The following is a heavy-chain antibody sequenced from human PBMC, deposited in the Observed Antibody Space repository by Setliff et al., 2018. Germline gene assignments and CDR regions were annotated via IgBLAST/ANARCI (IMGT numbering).Heavy chain of an antibody. V-gene: IGHV4-34*01. CDR2: INHSGST. D-gene: IGHD2-15*01. CDR1: GGSFSGYY. Sequence: SETLSLTCAVYGGSFSGYYWSWIRQPPGKGLEWIGEINHSGSTNYNPSLKSRVTISVDTSKNQFSLKLSSVTAADTAVYYCARQSVRGLADNNWFDPWGQGTLVTVSS. CDR3: ARQSVRGLADNNWFDP. J-gene: IGHJ5*02.